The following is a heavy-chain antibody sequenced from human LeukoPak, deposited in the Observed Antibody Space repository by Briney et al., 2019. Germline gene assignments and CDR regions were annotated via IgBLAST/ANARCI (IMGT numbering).Heavy chain of an antibody. CDR3: ARSIVDVPAASQGWFDP. J-gene: IGHJ5*02. V-gene: IGHV3-48*04. CDR2: ISGSSYSI. D-gene: IGHD2-2*01. Sequence: GGSLRLSCAASGFTFSSYGLTWVRQAPGKGLEWLSYISGSSYSIYYADSVKGRFTISRDNAKNSLYLQMDSLRAEGTAVYYCARSIVDVPAASQGWFDPWGQGTLVTVSS. CDR1: GFTFSSYG.